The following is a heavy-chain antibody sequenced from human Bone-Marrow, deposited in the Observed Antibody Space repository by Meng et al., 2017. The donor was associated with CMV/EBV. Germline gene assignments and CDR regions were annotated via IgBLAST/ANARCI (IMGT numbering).Heavy chain of an antibody. CDR3: ARDLIVVVPAAIPRYYYYGMDV. D-gene: IGHD2-2*02. CDR2: IYYSGST. V-gene: IGHV4-61*01. Sequence: SETLSLTCTVSGGSVSSGSYYWSWIRQPPGKGLEWIGYIYYSGSTNYNPSLKSRVTISVDTSKNQFSLKLSSVTAADTAVYYCARDLIVVVPAAIPRYYYYGMDVWGQGPTVTCYS. CDR1: GGSVSSGSYY. J-gene: IGHJ6*01.